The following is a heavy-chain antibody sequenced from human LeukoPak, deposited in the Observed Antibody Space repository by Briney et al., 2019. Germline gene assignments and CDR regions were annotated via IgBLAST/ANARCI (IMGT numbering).Heavy chain of an antibody. D-gene: IGHD2-21*01. CDR3: ARGDWFDP. V-gene: IGHV1-18*01. J-gene: IGHJ5*02. CDR1: GYTFTSYD. CDR2: VSGYNGNT. Sequence: ASVKVSCKASGYTFTSYDVNWVRQAPGQGLEWMGWVSGYNGNTNYAQKFEGRVAMTTDTSSSTAYMELRSLRSDDTAIYYCARGDWFDPWGQGTLVTVSS.